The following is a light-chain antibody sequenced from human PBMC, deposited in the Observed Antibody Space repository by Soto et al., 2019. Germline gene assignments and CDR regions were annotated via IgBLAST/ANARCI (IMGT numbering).Light chain of an antibody. CDR1: QSIRNN. J-gene: IGKJ2*01. CDR3: QQYGSSPPMYT. V-gene: IGKV3-20*01. CDR2: GAS. Sequence: EVVMTQSPAILSVSPGDRATLSCRASQSIRNNLAWFQQKPGQAPRLLIYGASSRATGIPDRFSGSGSGTDFTLTISRLEPEDFAVYYCQQYGSSPPMYTFGQGTKVDIK.